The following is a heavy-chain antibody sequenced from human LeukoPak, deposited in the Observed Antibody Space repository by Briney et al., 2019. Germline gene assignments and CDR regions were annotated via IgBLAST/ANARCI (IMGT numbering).Heavy chain of an antibody. CDR1: GFTFSSYA. D-gene: IGHD3-22*01. CDR3: AKAITMIVITPGY. Sequence: PGGSLRLSCAASGFTFSSYAMSWVHQAPGKGLEWVSVISDIGSSTYYADSVKGRFTISRDNSKNTLYLQMNSLRADDTAVYYCAKAITMIVITPGYWGQGTLVTVSS. J-gene: IGHJ4*02. V-gene: IGHV3-23*01. CDR2: ISDIGSST.